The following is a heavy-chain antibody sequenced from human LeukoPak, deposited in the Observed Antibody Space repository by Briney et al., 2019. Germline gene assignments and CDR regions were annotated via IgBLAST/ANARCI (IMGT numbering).Heavy chain of an antibody. J-gene: IGHJ4*02. D-gene: IGHD2-2*01. CDR2: ISSSSSTI. Sequence: GGSLRLSCAASGFTVSSNYMSWVRQAPGKGLEWVSYISSSSSTIYYADSVKGRFTISRDNSKNTLYLQMNSLRAEDTAVYYCARGGGVYCSSTSCYGGTFDYWGQGTLVTVSS. V-gene: IGHV3-48*01. CDR3: ARGGGVYCSSTSCYGGTFDY. CDR1: GFTVSSNY.